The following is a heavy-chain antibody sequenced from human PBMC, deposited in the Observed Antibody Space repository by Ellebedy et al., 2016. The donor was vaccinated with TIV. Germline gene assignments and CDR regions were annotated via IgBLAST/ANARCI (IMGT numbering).Heavy chain of an antibody. D-gene: IGHD3-22*01. CDR2: IYYSGSI. J-gene: IGHJ4*02. CDR3: ARLKDYYDSSGYYYDY. V-gene: IGHV4-39*07. CDR1: GGSISSSSYY. Sequence: SETLSLTXTVSGGSISSSSYYWGWIRQPPGKGLEWIGSIYYSGSIYYNPSLKSRVTISVDTSKNQFSLKPSSVTAADTAVYYCARLKDYYDSSGYYYDYWGQGTLVTVSS.